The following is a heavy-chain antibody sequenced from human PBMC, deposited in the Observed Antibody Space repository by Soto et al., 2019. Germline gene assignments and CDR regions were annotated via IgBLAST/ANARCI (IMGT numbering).Heavy chain of an antibody. J-gene: IGHJ6*02. D-gene: IGHD2-21*02. CDR2: IIPMFPTA. CDR1: GGTFSNHA. CDR3: ARDDATYCGGDCYRYFYYGMDV. V-gene: IGHV1-69*13. Sequence: GASVKVSCKASGGTFSNHALSWVRQAPGQGLEWVGGIIPMFPTADYAQRFQGRVTITADDSTTTVYMELSGLRSEYTAMYYCARDDATYCGGDCYRYFYYGMDVWGQGTTVTVSS.